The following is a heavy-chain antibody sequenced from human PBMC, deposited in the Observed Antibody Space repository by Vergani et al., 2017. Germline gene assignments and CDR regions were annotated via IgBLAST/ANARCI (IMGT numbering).Heavy chain of an antibody. J-gene: IGHJ3*01. D-gene: IGHD2-21*01. CDR3: ARGDGEYDKDALDV. Sequence: QVQLQESGPGLVKPSQTLSLTCTVSGGSFSTGGQSWTWLRRAAGKGLEWIGRIYTSGYTNYNPSLRSRAIMSGDASKKQFSLKLTSVTAADTAVDYCARGDGEYDKDALDVWGQGTKVTVTS. CDR1: GGSFSTGGQS. CDR2: IYTSGYT. V-gene: IGHV4-61*02.